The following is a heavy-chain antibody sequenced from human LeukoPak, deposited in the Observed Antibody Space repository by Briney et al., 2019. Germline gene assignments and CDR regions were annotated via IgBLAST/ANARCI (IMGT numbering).Heavy chain of an antibody. CDR2: INQDGSEI. Sequence: GGSLRLPCAASGFTFSNYWMTWVRQAPGKGLEWVANINQDGSEIKYVDSVKGRFTISRDSAKTSLYLQMNSLRTEDTAVYYCVRDSAGWKPLDYWGQGILVTVSS. D-gene: IGHD6-19*01. CDR3: VRDSAGWKPLDY. CDR1: GFTFSNYW. J-gene: IGHJ4*02. V-gene: IGHV3-7*01.